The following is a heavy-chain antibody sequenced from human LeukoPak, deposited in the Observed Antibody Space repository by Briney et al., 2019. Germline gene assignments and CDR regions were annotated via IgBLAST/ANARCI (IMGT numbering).Heavy chain of an antibody. V-gene: IGHV4-4*07. J-gene: IGHJ3*02. CDR3: ASSLDTHDALDI. CDR2: IYTSGST. Sequence: SETLSLTCTVSGGSISSYYWSWIRQPAGKGLEWIGRIYTSGSTNYNPSLKSRVTMSVDTSKNQFSLKLSSVTAADTAVYYCASSLDTHDALDIWGQGTMVTVSS. CDR1: GGSISSYY. D-gene: IGHD5-18*01.